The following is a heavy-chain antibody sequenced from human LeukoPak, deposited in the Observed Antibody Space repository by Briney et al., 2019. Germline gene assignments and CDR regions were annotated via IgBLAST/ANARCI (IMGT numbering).Heavy chain of an antibody. CDR3: ARARTDYYDSRGGFDY. J-gene: IGHJ4*02. Sequence: PSETLSLTCAVSGGSISSGGYSWSWIRQPPGKGLEWIGYIYHSGSTYYNPSLKSRVTISVDRSKNQFSLKLSSVTAADTAVYYCARARTDYYDSRGGFDYWGQGTLVTVSS. V-gene: IGHV4-30-2*01. CDR2: IYHSGST. CDR1: GGSISSGGYS. D-gene: IGHD3-22*01.